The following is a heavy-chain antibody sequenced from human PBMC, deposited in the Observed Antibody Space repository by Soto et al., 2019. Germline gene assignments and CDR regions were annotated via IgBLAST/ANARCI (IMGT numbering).Heavy chain of an antibody. CDR2: ISAYNGNT. Sequence: QVQLVQSGAEVKKPGASVKVSCKASGYTFTSYGISWVRQAPGQGLEWMGWISAYNGNTNYAQKLQGRVTMTTDTPTSPAYMELRSLRSDNKAVYYCARGVGRITMVRGVKGFYYFDYWGQGTLVTVSS. D-gene: IGHD3-10*01. J-gene: IGHJ4*02. CDR1: GYTFTSYG. V-gene: IGHV1-18*01. CDR3: ARGVGRITMVRGVKGFYYFDY.